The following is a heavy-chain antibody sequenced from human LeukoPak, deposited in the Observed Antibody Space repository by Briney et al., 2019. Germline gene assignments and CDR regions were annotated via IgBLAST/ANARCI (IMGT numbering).Heavy chain of an antibody. J-gene: IGHJ5*02. V-gene: IGHV4-34*01. Sequence: SETLSLTCAVYGGSFSGYYWSWIRQPPGKGLEWIGEINHSGSTNYNPSLKSRVTISVDTSKNQFSLKLGSVTAADTAVYYCARTVWWLRDWFDPWGQGTLVTVSS. CDR3: ARTVWWLRDWFDP. CDR1: GGSFSGYY. CDR2: INHSGST. D-gene: IGHD1-26*01.